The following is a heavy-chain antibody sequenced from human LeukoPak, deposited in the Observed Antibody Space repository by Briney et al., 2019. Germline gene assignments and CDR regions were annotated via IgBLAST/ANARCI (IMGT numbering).Heavy chain of an antibody. CDR3: ARKYYDSSGYYWRAFDI. CDR1: GYTFTSYG. Sequence: GASVKVSCKASGYTFTSYGISWVRQAPGPGLEWMGWISAYNGNTNYAQKLQGRVTMTTDTSTSTAYMGLRSLRSDDTAAYYCARKYYDSSGYYWRAFDIWGQGTMVTVSS. CDR2: ISAYNGNT. J-gene: IGHJ3*02. D-gene: IGHD3-22*01. V-gene: IGHV1-18*01.